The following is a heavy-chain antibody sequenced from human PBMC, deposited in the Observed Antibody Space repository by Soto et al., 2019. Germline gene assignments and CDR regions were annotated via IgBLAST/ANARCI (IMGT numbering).Heavy chain of an antibody. J-gene: IGHJ4*02. CDR2: ISSSGSII. CDR3: ARDLGYYASDGYFDY. CDR1: GFTFSDYY. V-gene: IGHV3-11*01. D-gene: IGHD3-22*01. Sequence: AVGSLRLSCAASGFTFSDYYMSWIRQAPGKGLEWVSYISSSGSIIYYADSVKGRFTISRDNAKNSLYLQLNSLRAEDTAVYYCARDLGYYASDGYFDYWGQGTVVTVSS.